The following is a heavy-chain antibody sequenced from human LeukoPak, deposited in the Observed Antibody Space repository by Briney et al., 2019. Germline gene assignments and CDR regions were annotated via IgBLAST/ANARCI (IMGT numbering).Heavy chain of an antibody. CDR1: EFSVGSNY. V-gene: IGHV3-66*01. CDR2: IYSGGST. D-gene: IGHD3-3*01. J-gene: IGHJ5*02. Sequence: GGSLRLSCAASEFSVGSNYMTWVRQAPGKGLEWVSLIYSGGSTYYADSVKGRFTISRDNSKNTLYLQMNSLRIDDTAVYYCGKEESGSYVHAFDPWGQGTLVTVSS. CDR3: GKEESGSYVHAFDP.